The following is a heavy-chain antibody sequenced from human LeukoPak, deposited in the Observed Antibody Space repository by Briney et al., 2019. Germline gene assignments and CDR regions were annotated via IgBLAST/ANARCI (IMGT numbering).Heavy chain of an antibody. Sequence: PSETLSLTCTVCGAFINSYYWSWIRQPPGKGLEWIGCVSYSGSTDYNPALKSRVTISEDTSKSQVSLKLSSVTAADTAVYFCARGKFGDFEDWGQGTTVTVSS. V-gene: IGHV4-59*01. D-gene: IGHD4-17*01. J-gene: IGHJ6*02. CDR1: GAFINSYY. CDR2: VSYSGST. CDR3: ARGKFGDFED.